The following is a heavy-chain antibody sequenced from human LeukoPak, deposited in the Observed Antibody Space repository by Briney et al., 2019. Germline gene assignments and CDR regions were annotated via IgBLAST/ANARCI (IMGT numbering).Heavy chain of an antibody. J-gene: IGHJ6*03. Sequence: GGSLRLSCAASGFTYSSYSMNWVRQAPGKGLEWVANIKQDGSEKYYVDSVKGRFTISRDNAKNSLYLQMNSLRAEDTAVYYCARVSRYVGYYGSGSYQYYMDVWGKGTTVTISS. V-gene: IGHV3-7*01. CDR1: GFTYSSYS. CDR2: IKQDGSEK. D-gene: IGHD3-10*01. CDR3: ARVSRYVGYYGSGSYQYYMDV.